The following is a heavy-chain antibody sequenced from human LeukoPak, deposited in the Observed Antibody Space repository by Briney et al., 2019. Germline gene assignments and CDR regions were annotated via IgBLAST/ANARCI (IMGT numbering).Heavy chain of an antibody. CDR3: AREDQGIGFDY. V-gene: IGHV1-2*02. CDR2: INPNSGGT. Sequence: APVKVFCKASGYTFTGYYMHWVRQAPGQGLEWMGWINPNSGGTNYAQKFQGRVTMTRDTSISTAYMELSRLRSDDTAVYYCAREDQGIGFDYWGQGTLVTVSS. J-gene: IGHJ4*02. D-gene: IGHD2-2*01. CDR1: GYTFTGYY.